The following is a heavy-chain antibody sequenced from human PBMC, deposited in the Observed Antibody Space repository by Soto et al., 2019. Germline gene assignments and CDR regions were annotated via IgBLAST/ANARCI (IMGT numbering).Heavy chain of an antibody. Sequence: QVQLQESGPGLVKPSETLSLTCTVSGGSISSYYWSWIRQPPGKGLEWIGYIYYSGSTNYNPSLKSRVTISVDTSKNQCSLKLSSVTAADTAVYYCARHLAAAGTLIGWFDPWGQGTLVTVSS. CDR1: GGSISSYY. V-gene: IGHV4-59*08. CDR3: ARHLAAAGTLIGWFDP. J-gene: IGHJ5*02. CDR2: IYYSGST. D-gene: IGHD6-13*01.